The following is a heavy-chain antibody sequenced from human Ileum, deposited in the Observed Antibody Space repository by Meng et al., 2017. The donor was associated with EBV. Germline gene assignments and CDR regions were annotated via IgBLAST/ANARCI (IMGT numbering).Heavy chain of an antibody. CDR3: VRDVNWQLYDY. CDR1: GFDFSSYV. Sequence: LVDSGGGLVQPGGYLSLSCAASGFDFSSYVMHWVRQGPGKGPVWVSRISNDGSFPTYADSVKGRFTISRDNAHNTLYLQMNSLRAEDTAVYYCVRDVNWQLYDYWGQGALVTVSS. V-gene: IGHV3-74*03. D-gene: IGHD2-8*01. CDR2: ISNDGSFP. J-gene: IGHJ4*02.